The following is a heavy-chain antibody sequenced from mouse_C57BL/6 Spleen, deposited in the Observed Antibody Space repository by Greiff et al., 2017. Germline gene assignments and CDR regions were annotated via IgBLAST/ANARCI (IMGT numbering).Heavy chain of an antibody. Sequence: QVQLQQPGAELVKPGASVKLSCKASGYTFTSYWMHWVKQRPGQGLEWIGMIHPNSGSTNYNEKFKSKDTLTVDKSSSTAYMQLSSLTSEDSAVYYGARGETEYFDYWGQGTTLTVSS. CDR3: ARGETEYFDY. V-gene: IGHV1-64*01. J-gene: IGHJ2*01. CDR2: IHPNSGST. CDR1: GYTFTSYW.